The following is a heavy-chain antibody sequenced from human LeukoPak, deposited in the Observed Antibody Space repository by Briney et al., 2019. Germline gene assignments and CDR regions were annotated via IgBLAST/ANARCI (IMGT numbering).Heavy chain of an antibody. J-gene: IGHJ5*02. V-gene: IGHV4-59*12. CDR3: ARDSGTTGEVRFDP. D-gene: IGHD4-17*01. Sequence: SETLSLTCTVSGGSISSYYWSWIRQPPGKGLEWIGYIYYSGSTNYNPSLKSRVTISVDTSKNQFSLKLSSVTAADTAIYYCARDSGTTGEVRFDPWGQGILVTVSA. CDR1: GGSISSYY. CDR2: IYYSGST.